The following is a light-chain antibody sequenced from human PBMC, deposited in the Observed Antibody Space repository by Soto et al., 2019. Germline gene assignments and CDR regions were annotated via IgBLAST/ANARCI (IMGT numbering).Light chain of an antibody. CDR2: EGS. Sequence: QSVLTQPASVSGSPGQSITISCTGTSSDVGMYNLVSWYQQHPGEAPKLVIYEGSRRPSGVSNRFSGSKSGNTASLTVSGLQAEDEADYYCCSYAGGGTWVFGGGTKLTVL. V-gene: IGLV2-23*01. CDR3: CSYAGGGTWV. J-gene: IGLJ3*02. CDR1: SSDVGMYNL.